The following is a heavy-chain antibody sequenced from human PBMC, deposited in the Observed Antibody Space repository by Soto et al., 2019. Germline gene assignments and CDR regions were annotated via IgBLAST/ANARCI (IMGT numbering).Heavy chain of an antibody. V-gene: IGHV3-30-3*01. CDR1: GFTFSSYA. Sequence: LRLSCAASGFTFSSYAMHWVRQAPDKGLEWVAVISYDGSNKYYADSVKGRFTISRDNSKNTLYLQMNSLRAEDTAVYYCARGSLWFGEGAYGMDVWGQGTTVTVSS. CDR2: ISYDGSNK. D-gene: IGHD3-10*01. CDR3: ARGSLWFGEGAYGMDV. J-gene: IGHJ6*02.